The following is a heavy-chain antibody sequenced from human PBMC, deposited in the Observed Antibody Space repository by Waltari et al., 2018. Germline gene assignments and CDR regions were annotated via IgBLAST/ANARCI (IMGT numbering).Heavy chain of an antibody. Sequence: QTLSLTCAVSGDSISNPGYSWTWIRQPPGKGLEWIGYIYHSAGSYYNPSLKSRVTMSVDRSKNQFSLQLSSVTAADTAVYYCATINDYGDWRADYWGQGILVTVSS. CDR2: IYHSAGS. J-gene: IGHJ4*02. CDR1: GDSISNPGYS. D-gene: IGHD4-17*01. CDR3: ATINDYGDWRADY. V-gene: IGHV4-30-2*01.